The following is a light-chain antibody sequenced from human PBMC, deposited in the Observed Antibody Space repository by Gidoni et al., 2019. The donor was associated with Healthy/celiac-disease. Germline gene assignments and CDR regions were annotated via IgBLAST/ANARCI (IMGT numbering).Light chain of an antibody. J-gene: IGKJ2*01. V-gene: IGKV2-28*01. CDR2: LGS. CDR3: MQALQTPYT. Sequence: DIVMTQSPLPLPVTPGEPASISCRSSQSLLHSNVYTYLDWYLQKPGQSPQLLIYLGSNRASGVPDRFSGSGSGTDFTLKISRVEAEDVGVYYCMQALQTPYTFGQGTKLEIK. CDR1: QSLLHSNVYTY.